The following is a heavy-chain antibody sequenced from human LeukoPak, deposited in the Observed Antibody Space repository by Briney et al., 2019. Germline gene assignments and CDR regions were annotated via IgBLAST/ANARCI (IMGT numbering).Heavy chain of an antibody. CDR1: GGSFSGYY. CDR3: ARKDSSGRGRGDDAFDI. V-gene: IGHV4-34*01. CDR2: INHSGST. Sequence: SETLSLTCAVYGGSFSGYYWSWIRQPPGKGLEWIGEINHSGSTNYNPSLKSRVTISVDTSKNQFSLKLSSVTAADTAVYYCARKDSSGRGRGDDAFDIWGQGTMVTVSS. J-gene: IGHJ3*02. D-gene: IGHD6-19*01.